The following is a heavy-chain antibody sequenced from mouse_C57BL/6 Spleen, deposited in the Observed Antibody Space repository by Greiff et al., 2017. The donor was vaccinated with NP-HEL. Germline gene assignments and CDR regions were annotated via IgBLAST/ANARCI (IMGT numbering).Heavy chain of an antibody. J-gene: IGHJ3*01. Sequence: VQLQQPGTELVKPGASVKLSCKASGYTFTSYWMHWVKQRPGPGLEWIGNINPSNGGTNYNEKFKSKATLTVDKSSSTAYMQLSSLTSEDSAVYYCASSHGYLSQAWFAYWGQGTLVTVSA. V-gene: IGHV1-53*01. CDR2: INPSNGGT. CDR3: ASSHGYLSQAWFAY. CDR1: GYTFTSYW. D-gene: IGHD2-2*01.